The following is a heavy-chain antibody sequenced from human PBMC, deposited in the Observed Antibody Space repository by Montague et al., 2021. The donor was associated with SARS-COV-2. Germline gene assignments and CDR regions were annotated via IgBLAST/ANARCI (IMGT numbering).Heavy chain of an antibody. Sequence: SETLSLTCSVSGASITTYYWSWIRQAPGKGLEWIAYIFHSGHTNYNPSLRSRVAISIDTSRDQFSLSLTSITAADTAVYYCARRPYLALAYYFDYWGLGTLVTVSS. CDR3: ARRPYLALAYYFDY. D-gene: IGHD3-10*01. CDR2: IFHSGHT. CDR1: GASITTYY. J-gene: IGHJ4*02. V-gene: IGHV4-59*01.